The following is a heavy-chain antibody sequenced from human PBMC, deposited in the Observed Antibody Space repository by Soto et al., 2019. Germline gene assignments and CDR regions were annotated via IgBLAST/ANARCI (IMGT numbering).Heavy chain of an antibody. CDR2: MNPNSGNT. CDR3: ARGSKYGDYSRWFDP. J-gene: IGHJ5*02. CDR1: GYTFTSYD. D-gene: IGHD4-17*01. Sequence: QVQLVQSGAEVKKPGASVQVSCKASGYTFTSYDINWVRQAPGQGFEYLGWMNPNSGNTGYVQKFQGRVTMTRDTSMSTAYVELGRLRSEDTAVYYCARGSKYGDYSRWFDPWGPGTLVTVSS. V-gene: IGHV1-8*01.